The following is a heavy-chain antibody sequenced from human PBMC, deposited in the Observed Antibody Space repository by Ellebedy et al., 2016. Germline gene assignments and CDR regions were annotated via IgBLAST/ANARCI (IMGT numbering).Heavy chain of an antibody. V-gene: IGHV5-51*01. D-gene: IGHD6-13*01. CDR2: IYPGDSDT. J-gene: IGHJ4*02. Sequence: GGSLRLXCKGSGYSFTSYWIGWVRQMPGKGLEWMGIIYPGDSDTRYSPSFQGQVTISADKSISTAYLQWSSLKASDTALYFCARPQNTAAAGPFDYWGQGSLVTVSS. CDR3: ARPQNTAAAGPFDY. CDR1: GYSFTSYW.